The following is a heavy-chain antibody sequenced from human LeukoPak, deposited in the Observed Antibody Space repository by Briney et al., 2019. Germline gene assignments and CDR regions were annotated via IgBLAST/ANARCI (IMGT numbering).Heavy chain of an antibody. CDR2: INSDGSIT. CDR1: GFTFSTYW. D-gene: IGHD5/OR15-5a*01. Sequence: PGGSLRLSCAASGFTFSTYWMHWVRQAPGKGLVWVSRINSDGSITSYPDSVKGRFTISRDNAKNTLYLQMNSLRAEDTAVYYCARTLGGSTIEYYYGMDVWGQGTTVTVSS. J-gene: IGHJ6*02. CDR3: ARTLGGSTIEYYYGMDV. V-gene: IGHV3-74*01.